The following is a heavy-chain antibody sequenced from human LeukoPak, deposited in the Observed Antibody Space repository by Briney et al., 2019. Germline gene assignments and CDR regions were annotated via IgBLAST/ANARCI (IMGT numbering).Heavy chain of an antibody. J-gene: IGHJ4*02. Sequence: SETLSHTCTVSGGSISSGSYYWSWIRQPAGKGLEWIGRIYTSGSTNYNPSLKSRVTISVDTSKNQFSLKLSSVTAADTAVYYCARNPDYYGSGSYDYLDYWGQGTLVTVSS. V-gene: IGHV4-61*02. CDR3: ARNPDYYGSGSYDYLDY. D-gene: IGHD3-10*01. CDR2: IYTSGST. CDR1: GGSISSGSYY.